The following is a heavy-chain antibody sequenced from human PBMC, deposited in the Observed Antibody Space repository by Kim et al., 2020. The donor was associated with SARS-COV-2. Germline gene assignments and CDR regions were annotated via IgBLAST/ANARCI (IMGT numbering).Heavy chain of an antibody. Sequence: SETLSLTCAVSGGSVSSGGYSWSWIRKPPGKGLEWIGNIYHSGSTSYNPSLKSRVTISVDKSKNQFSLKLSSVTAADTAVYYCARGGQITMVRGVITTYHFYFWGQGTLVTVSS. CDR1: GGSVSSGGYS. J-gene: IGHJ4*02. CDR3: ARGGQITMVRGVITTYHFYF. D-gene: IGHD3-10*01. V-gene: IGHV4-30-2*01. CDR2: IYHSGST.